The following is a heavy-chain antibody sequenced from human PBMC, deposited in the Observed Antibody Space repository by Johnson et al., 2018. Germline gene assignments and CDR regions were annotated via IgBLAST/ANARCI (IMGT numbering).Heavy chain of an antibody. CDR3: ARDRSGCRPAGTTHAEYFQH. D-gene: IGHD3-10*01. J-gene: IGHJ1*01. CDR2: ISYDGSNK. V-gene: IGHV3-30*03. CDR1: GFTFSSYG. Sequence: QVQLVESGGGVVQPGRSLRLSCAASGFTFSSYGMHWVRQAPGKGLEWVAVISYDGSNKYYADSVKGRFTISRANSKNTLYLQMNSLGAGDTAVYYCARDRSGCRPAGTTHAEYFQHWGQGTLVTVSA.